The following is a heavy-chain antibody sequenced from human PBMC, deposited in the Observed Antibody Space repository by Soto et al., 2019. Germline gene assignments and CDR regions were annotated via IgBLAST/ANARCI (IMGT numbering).Heavy chain of an antibody. Sequence: ASVKVSCKASGYTFTSYYMHWVRQAPGQGLEWMGIINPSGGSTSYAQKFQGRVTMTRDTSTSTVYMELSSLRSEDTAVYYCARVKLDYYDSRGSFDYWGQGTRVTVSX. CDR2: INPSGGST. CDR1: GYTFTSYY. D-gene: IGHD3-22*01. CDR3: ARVKLDYYDSRGSFDY. J-gene: IGHJ4*02. V-gene: IGHV1-46*01.